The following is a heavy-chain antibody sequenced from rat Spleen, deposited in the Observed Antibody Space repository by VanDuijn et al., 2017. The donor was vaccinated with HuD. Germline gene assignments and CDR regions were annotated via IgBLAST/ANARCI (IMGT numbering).Heavy chain of an antibody. CDR3: STAGSGLDYYYAGGFDY. V-gene: IGHV5-29*01. D-gene: IGHD1-6*01. CDR1: GFTFSYYG. CDR2: ISYDGSSI. Sequence: EVQLVESGGALVQPGRSLKVSCAASGFTFSYYGMAWVRQAPTKGLEWVATISYDGSSIYYRDSVKGRFTVSRDNAKSTLNLQMDSLRSEDTATYYCSTAGSGLDYYYAGGFDYWGQGVMVTVSS. J-gene: IGHJ2*01.